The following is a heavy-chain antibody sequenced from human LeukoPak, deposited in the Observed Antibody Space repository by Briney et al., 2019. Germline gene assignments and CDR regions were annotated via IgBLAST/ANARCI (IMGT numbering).Heavy chain of an antibody. CDR2: MNPNSGNT. V-gene: IGHV1-8*01. CDR3: AKDRRGRLRLGELPK. CDR1: GYTFTSYD. Sequence: GASVKVSCKASGYTFTSYDINWVRQATGQGLEWMGWMNPNSGNTGYAQKFQGRVTMTRNTSISTAYMELSSLRSDDTAVYYCAKDRRGRLRLGELPKWGQGTLVTVSS. J-gene: IGHJ4*02. D-gene: IGHD3-16*01.